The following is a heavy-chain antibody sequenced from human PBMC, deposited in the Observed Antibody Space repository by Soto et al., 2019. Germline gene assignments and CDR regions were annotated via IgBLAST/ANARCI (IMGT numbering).Heavy chain of an antibody. D-gene: IGHD3-16*02. J-gene: IGHJ5*02. CDR3: ARGGYIWGSYRYTGGSNWFDP. V-gene: IGHV4-34*01. CDR2: INHSGST. Sequence: SETLSLTCAVYGGSFSGYYWSWIRQPPGKGLEWIGEINHSGSTNYNPSLKSRVTISVDTSKNQFSLKLSSVTAADTAVYYCARGGYIWGSYRYTGGSNWFDPWGQGTLVTVSS. CDR1: GGSFSGYY.